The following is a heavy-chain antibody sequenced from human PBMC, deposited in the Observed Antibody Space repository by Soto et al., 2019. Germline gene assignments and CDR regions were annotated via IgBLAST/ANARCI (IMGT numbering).Heavy chain of an antibody. D-gene: IGHD6-6*01. CDR3: ARSIAARLNWFDP. J-gene: IGHJ5*02. CDR1: GFTFSSYW. Sequence: EVQLVESGGGLVQPGGSLRLSCAASGFTFSSYWMSWVRQAPGKGLEWVANIKQDGSEKYYVDSVKGRFTISRDNAKNSLYLQMHSLRAEDTAVYYCARSIAARLNWFDPWGQGTLLTVSS. CDR2: IKQDGSEK. V-gene: IGHV3-7*01.